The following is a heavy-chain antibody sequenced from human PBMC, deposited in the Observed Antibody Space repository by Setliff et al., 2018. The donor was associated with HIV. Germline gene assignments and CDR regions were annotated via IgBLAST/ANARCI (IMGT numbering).Heavy chain of an antibody. D-gene: IGHD6-19*01. J-gene: IGHJ5*02. CDR3: ARDVERYSSHSASGP. CDR2: IIPMFGTA. Sequence: GASVKVSCKASGGTSSSFAIHWVRQAPGQGLEWMGGIIPMFGTANYAQKFHGRVTITADESTNTAYMELSSLGSEDTAVYYCARDVERYSSHSASGPWGQGTLVTVSS. CDR1: GGTSSSFA. V-gene: IGHV1-69*13.